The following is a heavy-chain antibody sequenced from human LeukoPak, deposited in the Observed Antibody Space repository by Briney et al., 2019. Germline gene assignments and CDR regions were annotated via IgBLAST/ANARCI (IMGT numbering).Heavy chain of an antibody. Sequence: SETLSLTCAVYGLSFSGYYWSWIRQPPGKGLEWIGEINHSGSTNYNPSLKSRVTISVDTSKNQFSLKLSSVTAADTAVYYCARGRSGYCSSTSCRRNWFDPWGQGTLVTVSS. CDR3: ARGRSGYCSSTSCRRNWFDP. J-gene: IGHJ5*02. D-gene: IGHD2-2*01. V-gene: IGHV4-34*01. CDR2: INHSGST. CDR1: GLSFSGYY.